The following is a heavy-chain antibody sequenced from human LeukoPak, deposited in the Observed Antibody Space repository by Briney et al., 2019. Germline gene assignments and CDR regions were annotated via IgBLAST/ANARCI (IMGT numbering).Heavy chain of an antibody. CDR3: ARDRGGYYYVALEWFDP. D-gene: IGHD3-22*01. J-gene: IGHJ5*02. CDR2: IKQDGSEK. Sequence: PGGSLRPSCAASGFTFRTYWMSWVRQAPGKGLEWVANIKQDGSEKYYVDSVKGRFTISRDNAKNSLYLQMNSLRAEDTAVYYCARDRGGYYYVALEWFDPWGQGTLVTVSP. CDR1: GFTFRTYW. V-gene: IGHV3-7*01.